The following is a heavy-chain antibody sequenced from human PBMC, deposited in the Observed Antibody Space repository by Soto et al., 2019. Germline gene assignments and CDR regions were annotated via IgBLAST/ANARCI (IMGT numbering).Heavy chain of an antibody. D-gene: IGHD3-10*01. CDR1: GFTFSDHY. Sequence: EMQLEESGGGLVQPGGSLRLSCAASGFTFSDHYMDWVRQAPGKGLEWIGRIRNKANSYSTEYAASVKGRFTASRDDSKNVLFLQMNSLRTEDTAMYYCSRIHLGSNKFFDLWGRGPLVTVSS. J-gene: IGHJ2*01. V-gene: IGHV3-72*01. CDR2: IRNKANSYST. CDR3: SRIHLGSNKFFDL.